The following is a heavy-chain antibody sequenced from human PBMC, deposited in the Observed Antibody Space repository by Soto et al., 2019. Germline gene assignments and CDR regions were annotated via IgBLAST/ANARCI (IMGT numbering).Heavy chain of an antibody. Sequence: SSETRSLTWSVSGGSISGSYWSWIRQSPGKGLEWLGYVYYTGSTNYSPSLRSRVSISVDTSKNEFSLRLSSVTAADTAVYFCARSVAVPGAHIDYWGQGTQVTVSS. CDR2: VYYTGST. CDR3: ARSVAVPGAHIDY. J-gene: IGHJ4*02. V-gene: IGHV4-59*01. CDR1: GGSISGSY. D-gene: IGHD6-19*01.